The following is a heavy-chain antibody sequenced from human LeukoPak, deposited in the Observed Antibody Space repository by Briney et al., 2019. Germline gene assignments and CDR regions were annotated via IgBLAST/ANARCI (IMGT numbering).Heavy chain of an antibody. CDR2: IIPILGIA. CDR3: ARDWVYCSGGSCYTTNYYYGMDV. CDR1: GGTFSSYA. V-gene: IGHV1-69*04. D-gene: IGHD2-15*01. J-gene: IGHJ6*02. Sequence: SVKVSCKASGGTFSSYAISWVRQAPGQGLEWMGRIIPILGIANYAQKFQGRVTITADKSTSTAYMELSSLRSEDTAVYYCARDWVYCSGGSCYTTNYYYGMDVWGQGTTVTVSS.